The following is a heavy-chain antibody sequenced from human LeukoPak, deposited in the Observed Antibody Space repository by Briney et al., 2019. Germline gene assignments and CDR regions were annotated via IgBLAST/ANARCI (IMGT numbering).Heavy chain of an antibody. CDR3: ARLAVLAAAGSYYFDY. V-gene: IGHV5-51*01. CDR1: GYSFTSYW. J-gene: IGHJ4*02. D-gene: IGHD6-13*01. CDR2: IYPGYSDT. Sequence: GESLKISCKGSGYSFTSYWIGGVRQMPGKGLEWMGIIYPGYSDTRYSPSFQGQVTFSADKSISTAYLQWSSLKASDTDMYYCARLAVLAAAGSYYFDYWGQGTLVTVSS.